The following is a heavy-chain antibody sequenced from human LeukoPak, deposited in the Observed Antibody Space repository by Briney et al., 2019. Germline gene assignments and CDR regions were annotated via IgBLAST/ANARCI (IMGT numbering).Heavy chain of an antibody. J-gene: IGHJ4*02. Sequence: GGSLRLSCAASEFTFSTSWMHWVRQAPGKGLVWVSRINSDGSSTNYADSVEGRFTIFRDNAKSTLYLQMNSLRAEDTAVYYCVRENSRAHFGYWGQGTLVTVSS. CDR1: EFTFSTSW. V-gene: IGHV3-74*01. CDR3: VRENSRAHFGY. CDR2: INSDGSST. D-gene: IGHD2/OR15-2a*01.